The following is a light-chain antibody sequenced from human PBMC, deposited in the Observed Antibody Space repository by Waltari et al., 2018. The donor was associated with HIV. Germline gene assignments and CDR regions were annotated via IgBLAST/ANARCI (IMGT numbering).Light chain of an antibody. V-gene: IGKV4-1*01. J-gene: IGKJ2*03. CDR1: QSVLYSSNNNNY. Sequence: DIVMTQSPDSLAVSLGERATINCKSSQSVLYSSNNNNYLAWYQQKPGKPPKLLIYWASTRESGVPDRFSGSGSGTDITLTISSLQAEDVAVYYCQQYYSTPYSFGQGTKLEIK. CDR2: WAS. CDR3: QQYYSTPYS.